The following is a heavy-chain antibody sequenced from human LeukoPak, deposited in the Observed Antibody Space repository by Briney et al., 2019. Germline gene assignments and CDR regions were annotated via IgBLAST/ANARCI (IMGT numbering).Heavy chain of an antibody. CDR3: ATVRGGSGTYYNDY. CDR1: GFTFRNYG. V-gene: IGHV3-33*01. Sequence: GGSLRLSCAASGFTFRNYGMEWVRQAPGKGLEWVAVIWYDGSNKYYADSVKGRFTTSRDNSKNTLYLLMNSLRAEDTSVYYCATVRGGSGTYYNDYWGQGTLVTVSS. CDR2: IWYDGSNK. J-gene: IGHJ4*02. D-gene: IGHD3-10*01.